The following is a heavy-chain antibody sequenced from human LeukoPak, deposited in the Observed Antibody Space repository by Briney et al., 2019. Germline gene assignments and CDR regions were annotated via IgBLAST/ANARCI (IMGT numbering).Heavy chain of an antibody. Sequence: SETLSLTCTVSGGSISSYYWSWIRQPAGKGLEWIAYISDIGSINYNPSLKSRVTTSIDTSNTQFSLKLTSVTAADTAAYYCADRHPRNTVDFWGQGTLVTVSS. J-gene: IGHJ4*02. D-gene: IGHD2/OR15-2a*01. V-gene: IGHV4-4*08. CDR2: ISDIGSI. CDR1: GGSISSYY. CDR3: ADRHPRNTVDF.